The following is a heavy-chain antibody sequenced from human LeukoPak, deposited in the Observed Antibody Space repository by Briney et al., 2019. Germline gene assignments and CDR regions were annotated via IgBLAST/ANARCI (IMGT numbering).Heavy chain of an antibody. Sequence: PGGSLRLSCAASGFTFSSYGMHWVRQAPGKGLEWVAVIWYDGSNKYYADSVKGRFTISRDNSKNTLYLQMNSLRAEDTAVYYCARADYGDYVDIDYWGQGTLVTVSS. D-gene: IGHD4-17*01. CDR1: GFTFSSYG. J-gene: IGHJ4*02. CDR3: ARADYGDYVDIDY. V-gene: IGHV3-33*08. CDR2: IWYDGSNK.